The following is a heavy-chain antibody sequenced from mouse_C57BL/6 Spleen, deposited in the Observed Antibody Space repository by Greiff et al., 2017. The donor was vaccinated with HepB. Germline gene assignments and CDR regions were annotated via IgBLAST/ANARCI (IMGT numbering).Heavy chain of an antibody. Sequence: QVQLQQPGAELVKPGASVKMSCKASGYTFTSYWITWVKQRPGQGLEWIGDINPSNGGTNYNEKFKSKATLTVDKSSSTAYMQLSSLTSEDSAVYYCARDYGKGYYFDYWGQGTTLTVSS. CDR2: INPSNGGT. CDR1: GYTFTSYW. CDR3: ARDYGKGYYFDY. J-gene: IGHJ2*01. V-gene: IGHV1-55*01. D-gene: IGHD2-1*01.